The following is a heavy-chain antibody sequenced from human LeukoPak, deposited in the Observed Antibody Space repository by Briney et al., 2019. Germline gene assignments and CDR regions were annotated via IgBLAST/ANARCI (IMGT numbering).Heavy chain of an antibody. D-gene: IGHD2-2*01. J-gene: IGHJ4*02. CDR1: GYTVSSSY. V-gene: IGHV3-53*01. Sequence: GGSQRLSCAASGYTVSSSYISWVRQAPGKGLEWVSAIYSGGTTYYADSVRGRFTISRDNSKNTLYLLMNSLRAEDTAMYHCARQTGESTNFDNWGQGTLVTVSS. CDR2: IYSGGTT. CDR3: ARQTGESTNFDN.